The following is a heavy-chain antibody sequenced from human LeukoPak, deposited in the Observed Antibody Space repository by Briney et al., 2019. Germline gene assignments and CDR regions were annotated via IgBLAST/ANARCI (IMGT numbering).Heavy chain of an antibody. D-gene: IGHD2-2*01. Sequence: ASVKVSCKASGYTFTGYYMHWVRQAPGQGLEWMGWINPNSGGTNYAQKFQGRVTMTRDTSISTAYMELSRLRSDDTAVYYCARNIVVVPAARGAFDIWGQGTIVTVSS. CDR2: INPNSGGT. V-gene: IGHV1-2*02. CDR1: GYTFTGYY. CDR3: ARNIVVVPAARGAFDI. J-gene: IGHJ3*02.